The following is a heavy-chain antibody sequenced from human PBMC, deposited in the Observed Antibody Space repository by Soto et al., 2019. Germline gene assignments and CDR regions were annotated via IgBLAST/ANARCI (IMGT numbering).Heavy chain of an antibody. CDR2: IYYSGST. V-gene: IGHV4-59*01. J-gene: IGHJ6*02. CDR3: ARSDYGYYYYGMDV. D-gene: IGHD4-17*01. Sequence: PSETLSLTCTVSGGSISSYYWSWIRQPPGKGLEWIGYIYYSGSTNYNPSLKSRVTISVDTSKNQFSLKLSSVTAADTAVYYCARSDYGYYYYGMDVWGQGTTVTVSS. CDR1: GGSISSYY.